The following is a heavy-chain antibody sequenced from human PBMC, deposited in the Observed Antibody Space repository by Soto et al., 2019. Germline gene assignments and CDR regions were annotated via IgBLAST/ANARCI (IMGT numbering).Heavy chain of an antibody. CDR3: AINDFWSGYSDSYYYYYGMDV. J-gene: IGHJ6*02. CDR2: IIHIFGTA. D-gene: IGHD3-3*01. Sequence: ASVKVSCKASGGTFSSYAISWVRQAPGQGLEWMGGIIHIFGTANYAQKFQGRVTITADKSTSTAYMELSSLRSEDTAVYYCAINDFWSGYSDSYYYYYGMDVWGQGTTVTVSS. V-gene: IGHV1-69*06. CDR1: GGTFSSYA.